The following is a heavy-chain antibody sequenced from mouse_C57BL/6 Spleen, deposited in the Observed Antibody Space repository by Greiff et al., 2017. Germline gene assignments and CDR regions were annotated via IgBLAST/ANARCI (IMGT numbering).Heavy chain of an antibody. CDR1: GFSLTSYG. D-gene: IGHD1-1*01. V-gene: IGHV2-5*01. CDR2: ICRGGST. J-gene: IGHJ4*01. Sequence: QVQLQQSGPGLVQPSQSLSITCTVSGFSLTSYGVHWVRQSPGTGLEWLGVICRGGSTDYNAAFMSRLSITKDNSKSQVFFKMNSLQADDTAIYYCAKNREGSSYAMDYWGQGTTVTVSS. CDR3: AKNREGSSYAMDY.